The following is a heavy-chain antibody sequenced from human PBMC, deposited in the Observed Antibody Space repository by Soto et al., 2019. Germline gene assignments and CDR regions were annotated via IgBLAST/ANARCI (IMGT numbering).Heavy chain of an antibody. Sequence: SGPTLVNPTQTLTLTCTFSGFSLSTSGVGVGWIRQPPGKALEWLGIIFWDDDKRYRPSLKRRLSITKDTSKNQLVLTMTNMDPVDTATYYCAHLPWKEMWPRAPVVNWGQGTPVTVSS. CDR1: GFSLSTSGVG. CDR3: AHLPWKEMWPRAPVVN. V-gene: IGHV2-5*02. J-gene: IGHJ4*02. CDR2: IFWDDDK. D-gene: IGHD1-1*01.